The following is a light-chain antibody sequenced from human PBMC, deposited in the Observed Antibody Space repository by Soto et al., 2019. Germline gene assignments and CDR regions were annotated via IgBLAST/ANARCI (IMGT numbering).Light chain of an antibody. CDR3: SSYAGTNNLHVV. J-gene: IGLJ2*01. V-gene: IGLV2-8*01. CDR2: EVN. Sequence: QSALTQPPSTSGSPGQSVTMPCTGTSSDVGGFDYVSWYLQHPGKAPKLMIYEVNKRPSGVPDRFSGSKSGNTASLTVFGLQAEDEAHYYCSSYAGTNNLHVVFGGGTKVTVL. CDR1: SSDVGGFDY.